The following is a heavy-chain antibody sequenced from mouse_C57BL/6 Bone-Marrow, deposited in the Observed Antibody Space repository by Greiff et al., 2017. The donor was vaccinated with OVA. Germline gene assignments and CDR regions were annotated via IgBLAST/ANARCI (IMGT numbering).Heavy chain of an antibody. J-gene: IGHJ2*01. CDR2: INPTNGGT. Sequence: EVQLQQSGPELVKPGASVKISCKASGYTFTDYYMTWVKQSHGKSLEWIGDINPTNGGTSYTQKFKGKATLTVDKSSSTAYMELRSLTSEDSAVYYCARDYYGSSYDYFDYWGQGTTLTVSS. CDR1: GYTFTDYY. D-gene: IGHD1-1*01. V-gene: IGHV1-26*01. CDR3: ARDYYGSSYDYFDY.